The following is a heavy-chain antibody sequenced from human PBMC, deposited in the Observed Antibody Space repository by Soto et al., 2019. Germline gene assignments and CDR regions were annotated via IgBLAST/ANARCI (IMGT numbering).Heavy chain of an antibody. CDR3: AKDRGRLHYDSSGYEFDY. V-gene: IGHV3-9*01. D-gene: IGHD3-22*01. Sequence: EVQLVESGGGLVQPGRSLRLSCAASGFTFDDYAMHWVRQAPGKGLEWVSGISWNSGSIGYADSVKGRFTISRDNAKNSLYLQMNSLRAEDTALYYCAKDRGRLHYDSSGYEFDYWGQGTLVTVSS. CDR1: GFTFDDYA. J-gene: IGHJ4*02. CDR2: ISWNSGSI.